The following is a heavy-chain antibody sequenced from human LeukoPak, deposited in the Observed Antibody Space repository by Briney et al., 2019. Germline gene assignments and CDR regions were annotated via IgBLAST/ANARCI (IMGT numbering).Heavy chain of an antibody. J-gene: IGHJ5*01. CDR3: ARGAEGHNYGEFDS. Sequence: PGGSLRLSCAASGFTFSTYWMHWVRQIPGKGLVWLSRIHYDGTYTTYVDSVRGRFTISRDNTKSTLYLQMNSLRADDTAVYYCARGAEGHNYGEFDSWGQGTLVTVSS. CDR2: IHYDGTYT. D-gene: IGHD5-18*01. CDR1: GFTFSTYW. V-gene: IGHV3-74*01.